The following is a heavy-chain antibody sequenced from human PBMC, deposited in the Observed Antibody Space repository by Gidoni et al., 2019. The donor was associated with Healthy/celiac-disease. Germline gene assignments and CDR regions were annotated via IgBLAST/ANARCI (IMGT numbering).Heavy chain of an antibody. J-gene: IGHJ6*03. CDR1: GGSLSRYS. V-gene: IGHV4-4*07. D-gene: IGHD2-2*01. Sequence: QVQLQESGPGLVKPSETLSLTCTVSGGSLSRYSWRWIRHPAGKALEWMGRIYTCGCTNYNPALKSRVTMSVDTSKTQFSLKLSSVTAADTAVYYCARDVSENIVVVPAALYYYYYYYMDVWGKGTTVTVSS. CDR3: ARDVSENIVVVPAALYYYYYYYMDV. CDR2: IYTCGCT.